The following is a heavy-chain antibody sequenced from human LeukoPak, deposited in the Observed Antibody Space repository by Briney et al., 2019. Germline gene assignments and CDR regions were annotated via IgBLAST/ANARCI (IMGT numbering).Heavy chain of an antibody. D-gene: IGHD2-21*02. J-gene: IGHJ4*02. CDR1: GFTFSSYA. V-gene: IGHV3-30-3*01. CDR3: ARAREAYCGGDCYLPFDY. CDR2: ISYDGSNK. Sequence: GGSLRLSCAASGFTFSSYAMHWVRQAPGKGLEWVAVISYDGSNKYYADPVKGRFTISRDNSKNTLYLQMNSLRAEDTAVYYCARAREAYCGGDCYLPFDYWGQGTLVTVSS.